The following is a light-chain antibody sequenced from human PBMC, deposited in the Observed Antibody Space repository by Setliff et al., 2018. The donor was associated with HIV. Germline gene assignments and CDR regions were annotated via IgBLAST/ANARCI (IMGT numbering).Light chain of an antibody. CDR2: EVR. Sequence: QSALTQPASVSGSPGQSITISCTGTSSDVGGYNYVSWYQQHPGKAPKLIIYEVRNRPSGVSNRFSGSKSGNTASLTIFGLQAEDEGDYYCSSYAITNTLPFGTGTKVTVL. J-gene: IGLJ1*01. CDR1: SSDVGGYNY. V-gene: IGLV2-14*03. CDR3: SSYAITNTLP.